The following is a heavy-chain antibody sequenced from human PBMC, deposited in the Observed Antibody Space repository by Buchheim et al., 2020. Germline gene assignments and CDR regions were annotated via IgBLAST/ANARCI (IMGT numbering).Heavy chain of an antibody. J-gene: IGHJ4*02. CDR1: GFSFGNSW. V-gene: IGHV3-7*03. Sequence: EVHLVESGGGLVQPGGSLRLSCAASGFSFGNSWMSWVRQAPGKGLEWVANIKEDGSKKYYADSMKGRFSISRDNAKNSLYLQMNSLRTEDTAVYYCARVSHLGEGLRSSFDRWGQGTL. CDR2: IKEDGSKK. D-gene: IGHD4-17*01. CDR3: ARVSHLGEGLRSSFDR.